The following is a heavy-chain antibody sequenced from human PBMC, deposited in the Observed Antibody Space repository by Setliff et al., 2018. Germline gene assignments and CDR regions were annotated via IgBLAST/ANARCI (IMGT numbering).Heavy chain of an antibody. CDR2: IHHTGTT. Sequence: PSETLSLTCTVSAGSIRSGDYWGWIRQHPGKGLEWIGYIHHTGTTFYNPSLRSRVTISVDTSKNQFSLKLTSLTAADTAVYYCARAKDGYDFDYFDYWGQGTPVTVSS. J-gene: IGHJ4*02. CDR1: AGSIRSGDY. V-gene: IGHV4-31*03. CDR3: ARAKDGYDFDYFDY. D-gene: IGHD5-12*01.